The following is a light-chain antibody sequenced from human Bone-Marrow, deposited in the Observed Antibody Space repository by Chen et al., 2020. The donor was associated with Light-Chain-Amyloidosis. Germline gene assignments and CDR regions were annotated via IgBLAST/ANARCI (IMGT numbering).Light chain of an antibody. CDR3: QVWDATTLHVV. CDR1: DIGSKS. J-gene: IGLJ2*01. CDR2: YDT. V-gene: IGLV3-21*04. Sequence: SFVLTQSPSVSMAPGQTASITCGGNDIGSKSVHWYQQRPGQAPVLVLYYDTDRPSGIPERFSGSNSGNTATLTISRVEAGDEADYYCQVWDATTLHVVFGGGTKLTVL.